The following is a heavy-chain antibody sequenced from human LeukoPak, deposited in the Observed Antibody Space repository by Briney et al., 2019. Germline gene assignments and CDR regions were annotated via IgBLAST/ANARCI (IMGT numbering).Heavy chain of an antibody. CDR2: TDGSGT. CDR1: GFIFGKSW. D-gene: IGHD1-14*01. V-gene: IGHV3-74*01. Sequence: GGSLRLSCAASGFIFGKSWMHWVRQAPGKGLIWVSRTDGSGTTYADSVKGRFSVSMDNAQNTLYLQMNSLRAEDTAVYYCARDDYNRLWGQGTLVTVSS. J-gene: IGHJ4*02. CDR3: ARDDYNRL.